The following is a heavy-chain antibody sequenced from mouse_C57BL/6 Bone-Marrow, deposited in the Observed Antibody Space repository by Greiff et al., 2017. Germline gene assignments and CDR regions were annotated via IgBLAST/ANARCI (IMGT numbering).Heavy chain of an antibody. D-gene: IGHD1-1*01. J-gene: IGHJ3*01. CDR2: INPNNGGT. CDR3: ARDYYGSGPFAY. CDR1: GYTFTDYY. Sequence: EVQLQQSGPELVKPGASVKISCKASGYTFTDYYMNWVKQSHGKSLEWIGDINPNNGGTSYNQKFKGKATLTVDKSSSTAYMELRSLTSEDSAVYYCARDYYGSGPFAYLGQGTLVTVSA. V-gene: IGHV1-26*01.